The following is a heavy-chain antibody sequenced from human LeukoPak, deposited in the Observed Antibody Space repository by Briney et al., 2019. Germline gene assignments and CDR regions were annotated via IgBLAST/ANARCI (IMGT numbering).Heavy chain of an antibody. J-gene: IGHJ3*02. Sequence: SETLSLTCSVSGGSISSHYWSWIRQPPGQGLEWIGYVHSSGGANYNPSLNSRVTMSVDTSKDRLSLRLSSVTAADTAVYYCARGVGYCSSTSCHDAFDIWGQGTMVTVSS. CDR1: GGSISSHY. D-gene: IGHD2-2*01. CDR3: ARGVGYCSSTSCHDAFDI. V-gene: IGHV4-59*11. CDR2: VHSSGGA.